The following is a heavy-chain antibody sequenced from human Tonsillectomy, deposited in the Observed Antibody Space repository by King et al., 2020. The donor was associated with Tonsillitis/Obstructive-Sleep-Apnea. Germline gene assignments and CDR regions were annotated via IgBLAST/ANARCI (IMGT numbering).Heavy chain of an antibody. CDR1: GGSISSYY. J-gene: IGHJ6*02. CDR3: ARSYDYFWGSYHSDYYGMDV. D-gene: IGHD3-16*02. Sequence: QLQLQESGPGLVKPSETLSLTCTVSGGSISSYYWSWIRQPPGKGLEWIAYIYYSGSTNYNPSLKSRLTISVDTSKNQFSLMLSSVTAADTAVYYCARSYDYFWGSYHSDYYGMDVWGQGTTVTVSS. CDR2: IYYSGST. V-gene: IGHV4-59*08.